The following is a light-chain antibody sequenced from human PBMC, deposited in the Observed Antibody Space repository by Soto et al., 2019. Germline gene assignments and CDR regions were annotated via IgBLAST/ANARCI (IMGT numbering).Light chain of an antibody. CDR2: WAS. J-gene: IGKJ1*01. V-gene: IGKV4-1*01. CDR1: QSVLYSSNNQNY. Sequence: DIVMTQSPDSLAVSLGERATINCKSSQSVLYSSNNQNYLAWYQQKPGQPPKLLIYWASTRESGVPDRFSGSGSGTDFTLTISSLQAEDVAVYYCQQYYDAPQTFGQGTKVEIK. CDR3: QQYYDAPQT.